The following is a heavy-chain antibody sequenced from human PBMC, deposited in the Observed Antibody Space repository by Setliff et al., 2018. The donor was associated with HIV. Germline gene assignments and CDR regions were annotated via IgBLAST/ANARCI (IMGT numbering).Heavy chain of an antibody. V-gene: IGHV4-39*01. J-gene: IGHJ3*02. Sequence: LSLTCTVSGGSTRTSGYYWGWIRQPPGKGREWIGSIYSSGSTYYNPSLKSRVSISVDTSKNQFSLKLRSVTAADTAVYYCATPAESGFGIHWGVFNIWGQGTRVTVSS. CDR1: GGSTRTSGYY. CDR2: IYSSGST. CDR3: ATPAESGFGIHWGVFNI. D-gene: IGHD3-10*01.